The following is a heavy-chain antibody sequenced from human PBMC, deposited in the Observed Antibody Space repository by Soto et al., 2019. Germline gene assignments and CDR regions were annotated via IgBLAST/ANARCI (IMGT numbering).Heavy chain of an antibody. CDR1: GYTFTSYA. V-gene: IGHV1-3*01. CDR2: INAGNGNT. J-gene: IGHJ3*02. Sequence: ASVKVSCTASGYTFTSYAMHWVRQAPGQRLEWMGWINAGNGNTKYSQKFQGRVTITRDTSASTAYMELSSLRSEDTAVYYCARPHPHEVAFDIWGQGTMVTVSS. CDR3: ARPHPHEVAFDI.